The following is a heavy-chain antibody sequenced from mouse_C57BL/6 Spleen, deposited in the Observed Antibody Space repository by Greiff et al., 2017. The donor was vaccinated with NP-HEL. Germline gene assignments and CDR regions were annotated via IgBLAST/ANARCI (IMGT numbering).Heavy chain of an antibody. CDR1: GFTFSSYT. J-gene: IGHJ4*01. D-gene: IGHD2-5*01. Sequence: DVKLVESGGGLVKPGGSLKLSCAASGFTFSSYTMSWVRQTPEKRLEWVATISGGGGNTYYPDSVKGRFTISRDNAKNTLYLQMSSLRSEDTAVYYCASPYSNYYYAMDYWGQGTSVTVSS. CDR3: ASPYSNYYYAMDY. V-gene: IGHV5-9*04. CDR2: ISGGGGNT.